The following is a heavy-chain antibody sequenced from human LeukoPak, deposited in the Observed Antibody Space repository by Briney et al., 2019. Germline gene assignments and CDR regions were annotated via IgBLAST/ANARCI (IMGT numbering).Heavy chain of an antibody. J-gene: IGHJ4*02. CDR2: VNLQGST. CDR1: GGSITNTNY. CDR3: AREGGPYRPLDY. V-gene: IGHV4-4*02. Sequence: SETLSLTCGVSGGSITNTNYWTWVRQPPGEGLEWIGEVNLQGSTNYNPSLMGRVAISVDTSENHISLQLTSVTAADTAVYYCAREGGPYRPLDYSGQGTLVTVSS.